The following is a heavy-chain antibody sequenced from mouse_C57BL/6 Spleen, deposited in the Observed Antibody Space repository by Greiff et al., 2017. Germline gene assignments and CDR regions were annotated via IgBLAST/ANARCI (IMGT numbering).Heavy chain of an antibody. Sequence: EVQLQQSGPELVKPGASVKISCKASGYSFTGYYMNWVKQSPEKSLEWIGEINPSTGGTTYNQKFKAKAKLTVDKSSSTAYMQLKSLTSEDSAVYYCARAGAVGPFFDYWGQGTTLTVSS. CDR2: INPSTGGT. J-gene: IGHJ2*01. CDR1: GYSFTGYY. CDR3: ARAGAVGPFFDY. V-gene: IGHV1-42*01.